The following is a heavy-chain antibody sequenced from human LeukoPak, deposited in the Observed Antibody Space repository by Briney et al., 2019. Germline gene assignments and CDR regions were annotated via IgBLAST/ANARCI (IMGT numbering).Heavy chain of an antibody. D-gene: IGHD4-17*01. V-gene: IGHV3-7*05. Sequence: GGSLRLSCAASGFTFNSYWMSWVRQAPGKGLEWVANIKQDGSEKYYVDSVKGRFTISRDNAKNSLYLQVNSLRAEDTAVYYCARVDYGDYGDYWGQGTLVTVSS. CDR2: IKQDGSEK. CDR3: ARVDYGDYGDY. CDR1: GFTFNSYW. J-gene: IGHJ4*02.